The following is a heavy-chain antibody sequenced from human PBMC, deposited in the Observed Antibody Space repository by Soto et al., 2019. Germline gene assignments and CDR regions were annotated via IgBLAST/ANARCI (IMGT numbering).Heavy chain of an antibody. CDR2: IIPIFGTA. CDR3: ARHGYSSGGYASDASDS. Sequence: QVQLVQSGAEVKKPGSSVKVSCKASGGTFSSYAISWVRQAPGQGLEWMGGIIPIFGTANYAQKFQGRVTITADKSTSTAYMERSSLRSEDTAVYYGARHGYSSGGYASDASDSWGQGTRVTVSS. V-gene: IGHV1-69*06. J-gene: IGHJ3*02. CDR1: GGTFSSYA. D-gene: IGHD6-19*01.